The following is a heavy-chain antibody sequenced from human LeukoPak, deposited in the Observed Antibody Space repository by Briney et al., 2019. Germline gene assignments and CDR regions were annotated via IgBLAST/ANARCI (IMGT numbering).Heavy chain of an antibody. CDR3: ARSIRGYSSGWYYFDY. D-gene: IGHD6-19*01. Sequence: SETLSLTCTVSGGSLSSSTDYWGWVRQPPGREREWIGSIYYSGSTYYNPSLKSRVTISVDTSKNQFSVKLSSVTAADTAVYYCARSIRGYSSGWYYFDYWGQGTLITVSS. J-gene: IGHJ4*02. V-gene: IGHV4-39*07. CDR1: GGSLSSSTDY. CDR2: IYYSGST.